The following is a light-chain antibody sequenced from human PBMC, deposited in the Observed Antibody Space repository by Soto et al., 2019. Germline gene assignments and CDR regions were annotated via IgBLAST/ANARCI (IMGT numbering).Light chain of an antibody. V-gene: IGLV2-14*01. CDR1: KSDIGVYDF. J-gene: IGLJ1*01. CDR2: EVV. CDR3: SSYTSSSTKV. Sequence: QSALTQPPSASGSPGQSVTISCTGTKSDIGVYDFVSWYQHHPGKAPRLIIYEVVQRPSGVSNRFSGSKSGNTASLTISGLQAEDEADYYCSSYTSSSTKVFGTGTKVTVL.